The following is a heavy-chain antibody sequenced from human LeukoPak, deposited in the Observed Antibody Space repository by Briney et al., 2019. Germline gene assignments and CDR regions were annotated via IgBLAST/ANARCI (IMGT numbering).Heavy chain of an antibody. D-gene: IGHD6-13*01. CDR3: ARDKTAAAGNDAFDI. CDR2: IVSSSSTI. Sequence: GGSLRLSCAASGFTFSSYSLNWVRQAPGKGLEWVSYIVSSSSTIYYADSVKGRFTISRDNAKNSLYLQMNSLRAEDTAVYYCARDKTAAAGNDAFDIWGQGTMVTVSS. CDR1: GFTFSSYS. J-gene: IGHJ3*02. V-gene: IGHV3-48*04.